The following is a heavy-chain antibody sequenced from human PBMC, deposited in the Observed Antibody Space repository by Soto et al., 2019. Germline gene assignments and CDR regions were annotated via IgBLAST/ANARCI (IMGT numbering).Heavy chain of an antibody. D-gene: IGHD2-15*01. CDR2: INHSGST. J-gene: IGHJ6*02. V-gene: IGHV4-34*01. Sequence: SETLSLTCAVYGGSFSGYYWSWIRQPPGKGLEWIGEINHSGSTNYNPSLKSRVTISVDTSKNQFSLKLSSVTAADTAVYYCARAVLGYCSGGSCSPDYYYGMDVWAKGPRSPSP. CDR3: ARAVLGYCSGGSCSPDYYYGMDV. CDR1: GGSFSGYY.